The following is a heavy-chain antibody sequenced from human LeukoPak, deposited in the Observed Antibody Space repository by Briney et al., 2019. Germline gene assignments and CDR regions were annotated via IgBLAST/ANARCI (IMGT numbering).Heavy chain of an antibody. Sequence: PGGSLRLSCAASGFNFNVFDMTWVRQAPGKGLEWLSTVIASGTYTYYAHSVKGRFTISRDNSKNTLYLQMNSLRAEDTAVYYCARDPKLRYFDWLLFLDYWGQGTLVTVSS. J-gene: IGHJ4*02. D-gene: IGHD3-9*01. CDR2: VIASGTYT. CDR1: GFNFNVFD. V-gene: IGHV3-23*01. CDR3: ARDPKLRYFDWLLFLDY.